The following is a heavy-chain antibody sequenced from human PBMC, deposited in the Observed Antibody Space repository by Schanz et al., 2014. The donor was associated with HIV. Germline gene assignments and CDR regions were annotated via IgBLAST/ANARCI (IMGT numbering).Heavy chain of an antibody. CDR3: ANTEFPYSSSSDYYYGMDV. J-gene: IGHJ6*02. D-gene: IGHD6-6*01. CDR2: MSYDGRNE. CDR1: GFTFRSYG. V-gene: IGHV3-33*08. Sequence: QVQLVESGGGVVQPGRSLRLSCAASGFTFRSYGMHWVRQAPGKGLECVASMSYDGRNEHYVDSVKGRFTISRDNSKKTLYLQMNSLRAEDTAVYYCANTEFPYSSSSDYYYGMDVWGQGTTVTVSS.